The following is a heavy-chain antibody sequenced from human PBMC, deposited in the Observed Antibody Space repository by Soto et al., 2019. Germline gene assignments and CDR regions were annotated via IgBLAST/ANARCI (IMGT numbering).Heavy chain of an antibody. D-gene: IGHD3-10*01. J-gene: IGHJ5*02. Sequence: GGSLRLSCAASGFTFSSYGMHWVRQAPGKGLEWVAVISYDGSNKYYADSVKGRFTISRDNSKNTLYLQMNSLRAEDTAVYYCAKDLLLWFGELFPGWFDPWGQGTLVTVSS. CDR1: GFTFSSYG. CDR2: ISYDGSNK. V-gene: IGHV3-30*18. CDR3: AKDLLLWFGELFPGWFDP.